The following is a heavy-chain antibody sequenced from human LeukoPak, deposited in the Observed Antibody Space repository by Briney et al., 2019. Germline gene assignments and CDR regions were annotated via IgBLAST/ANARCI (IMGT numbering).Heavy chain of an antibody. V-gene: IGHV3-66*02. J-gene: IGHJ4*02. CDR3: ARDLGSSDYYCYYN. CDR1: GFTVSSKY. Sequence: GGSLRLSCAASGFTVSSKYMSWVRQAPGKGLEWVSVIYSGDTTYYADSVKGRFTISRDNSMDTLFLQMNSLRPEDTAVYYCARDLGSSDYYCYYNWGQGTLVTVSS. D-gene: IGHD3-22*01. CDR2: IYSGDTT.